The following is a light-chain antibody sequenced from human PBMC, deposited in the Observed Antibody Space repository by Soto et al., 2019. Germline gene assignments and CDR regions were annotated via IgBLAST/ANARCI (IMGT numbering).Light chain of an antibody. CDR1: QSVSSY. CDR2: DAS. V-gene: IGKV3-11*01. Sequence: EIVLTQSAASLSLSPGERATLSFRASQSVSSYLAWYQQKPGQAPRLLIYDASNRATGIPARFSGSGSGTDFTLTISSLEPEDFAVYYCQQRSNWPPTFGQGTKLEIK. J-gene: IGKJ2*01. CDR3: QQRSNWPPT.